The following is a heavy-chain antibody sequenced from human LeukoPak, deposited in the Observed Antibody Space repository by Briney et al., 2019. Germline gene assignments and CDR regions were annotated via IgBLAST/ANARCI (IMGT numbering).Heavy chain of an antibody. J-gene: IGHJ4*02. CDR3: ARDYTSGGGDY. V-gene: IGHV3-21*01. CDR1: GFSFTSYA. Sequence: GGSLRLSCAASGFSFTSYAMHWVRQAPGKGLEWVSSISSSSSYIYYADSVKGRFTISRDNAKNSLYLQMNSLRAEDTAVYYCARDYTSGGGDYRGQGTLVTVSS. CDR2: ISSSSSYI. D-gene: IGHD3-16*01.